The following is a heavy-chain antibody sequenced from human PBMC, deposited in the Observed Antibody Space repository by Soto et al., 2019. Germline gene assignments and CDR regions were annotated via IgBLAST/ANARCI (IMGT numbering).Heavy chain of an antibody. Sequence: GGSLRLSCAASGFTFSDYYMVWIRQAPGKGLEWVSYISSSSSYTNYADSVKGRFTISRDNAKNSLYLQMNSLRAEDTAVYYCARDSNIVVVVEDPNWFDPWGQGTLVTVSS. D-gene: IGHD2-15*01. J-gene: IGHJ5*02. V-gene: IGHV3-11*06. CDR1: GFTFSDYY. CDR2: ISSSSSYT. CDR3: ARDSNIVVVVEDPNWFDP.